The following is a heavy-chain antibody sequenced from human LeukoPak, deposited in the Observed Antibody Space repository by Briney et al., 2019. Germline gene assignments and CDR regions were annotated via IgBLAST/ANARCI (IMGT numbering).Heavy chain of an antibody. V-gene: IGHV3-30*18. CDR3: AKGPLRGTAAAIDY. CDR1: GFTFNNYG. J-gene: IGHJ4*02. D-gene: IGHD2-2*01. Sequence: GGSLRLSCAASGFTFNNYGMHWVRQAPGKGLEWMAVISYDGRNKHYPDSVKGRFTISRDISTDTLWLQMDSLRTEDTAVYYCAKGPLRGTAAAIDYWGQGTLVTVSS. CDR2: ISYDGRNK.